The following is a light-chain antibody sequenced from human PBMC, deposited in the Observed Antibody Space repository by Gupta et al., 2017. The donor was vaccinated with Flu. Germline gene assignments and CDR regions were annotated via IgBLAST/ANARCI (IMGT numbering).Light chain of an antibody. CDR3: SSYTISGTLVL. CDR1: SSDVGGYNH. V-gene: IGLV2-14*01. CDR2: DVN. J-gene: IGLJ2*01. Sequence: GQSITISCSGTSSDVGGYNHVSWYQHHPGKAPKLLIYDVNNRPSGTSNRFSGSKSGNTASLTISGIQSEDEADYYCSSYTISGTLVLFGGGTKLTVL.